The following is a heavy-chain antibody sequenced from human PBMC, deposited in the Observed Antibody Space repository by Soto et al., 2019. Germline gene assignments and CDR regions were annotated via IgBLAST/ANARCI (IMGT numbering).Heavy chain of an antibody. CDR3: ARDRDYNWFDP. J-gene: IGHJ5*02. V-gene: IGHV3-74*01. CDR2: INGDGSST. CDR1: GFTFSSYW. Sequence: PGGSLRLSCADSGFTFSSYWMHWVRQAPGMGLVWVSHINGDGSSTSYADSVKGRFTISRDNAKNTLYLQLNSLRAEDTAVYFCARDRDYNWFDPWGQGTLVTVSS.